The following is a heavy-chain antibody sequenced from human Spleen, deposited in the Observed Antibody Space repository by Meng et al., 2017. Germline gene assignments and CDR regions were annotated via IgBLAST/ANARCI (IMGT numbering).Heavy chain of an antibody. J-gene: IGHJ4*02. V-gene: IGHV1-3*01. CDR2: INGANGKT. Sequence: VQLVQSGAALQEPGAPVRISCKASGYIFSEFGLQWVRQAPGQRLEWMGWINGANGKTEYAQRFHGRITISRDTSANLAFMHLRSLRSEDTAVYYCARDRAASNDYSDYWGPGTLVTVSS. CDR1: GYIFSEFG. D-gene: IGHD6-13*01. CDR3: ARDRAASNDYSDY.